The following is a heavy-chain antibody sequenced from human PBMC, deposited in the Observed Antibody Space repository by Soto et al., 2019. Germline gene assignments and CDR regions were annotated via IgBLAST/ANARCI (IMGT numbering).Heavy chain of an antibody. Sequence: GGSLRLSCAASGFTFSSYSMNGVRQAPGKGLEWVSSISSSSSNKYYADSVKGRFTISRDNSKNTLYLQMNSLRAEDTAVYYCAKDSHPTIRVVDYWGQGTLVTVSS. CDR3: AKDSHPTIRVVDY. V-gene: IGHV3-21*04. CDR1: GFTFSSYS. D-gene: IGHD5-12*01. J-gene: IGHJ4*02. CDR2: ISSSSSNK.